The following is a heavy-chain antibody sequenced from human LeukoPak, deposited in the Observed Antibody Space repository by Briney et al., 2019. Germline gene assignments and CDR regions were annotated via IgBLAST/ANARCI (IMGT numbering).Heavy chain of an antibody. CDR2: ISGSGSDI. CDR3: ARGPGRSGSDY. CDR1: GFCFSDHY. V-gene: IGHV3-11*01. D-gene: IGHD6-19*01. J-gene: IGHJ4*02. Sequence: PGGSLRLSCAASGFCFSDHYMTWVRQAPGKGLEWLSYISGSGSDIDYAGSVKGRFTISRDNAKNSLYLQMNSLRAEDTAVYYCARGPGRSGSDYWGQGTLVTVSS.